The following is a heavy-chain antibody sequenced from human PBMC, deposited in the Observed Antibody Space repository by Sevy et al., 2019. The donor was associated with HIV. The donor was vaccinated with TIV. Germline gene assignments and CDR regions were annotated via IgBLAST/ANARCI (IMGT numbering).Heavy chain of an antibody. V-gene: IGHV3-49*04. Sequence: GGSLRLSCIASGFIYGDYAMNWVRQAPGKGLEWVGFIRRKAFGGTTQYAASVKGRFTISRDDSKSIAYLQMNSLKTEDTAVYYCTRGGSMTILSPWDFWGQRTLVTVSS. CDR1: GFIYGDYA. CDR2: IRRKAFGGTT. D-gene: IGHD3-3*01. CDR3: TRGGSMTILSPWDF. J-gene: IGHJ4*02.